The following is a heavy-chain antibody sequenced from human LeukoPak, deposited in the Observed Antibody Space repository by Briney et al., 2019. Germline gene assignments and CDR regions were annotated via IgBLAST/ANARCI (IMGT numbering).Heavy chain of an antibody. CDR2: IYYSGST. CDR3: ARAPTYYDFWSGSTYYFDY. D-gene: IGHD3-3*01. J-gene: IGHJ4*02. Sequence: SWVRQPPGKGLEWIGYIYYSGSTYYNPSLKSRVTISVDTSKNQFSLKLSSVTAADTAVYYCARAPTYYDFWSGSTYYFDYWGQGTLVTVSS. V-gene: IGHV4-30-4*08.